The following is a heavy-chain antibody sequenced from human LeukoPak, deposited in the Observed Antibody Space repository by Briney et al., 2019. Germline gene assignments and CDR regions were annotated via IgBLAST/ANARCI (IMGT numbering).Heavy chain of an antibody. Sequence: ASVKVSCKASGYTFTSYTISWLRQAPGQGLEWMGWISAYNGNTNYAQKLQGRVTMTTDTPTSTAHMELRSLRSDDTAVYYCARDLSDYGRSDAFDIWGQGTMVIVSS. V-gene: IGHV1-18*01. D-gene: IGHD4-17*01. CDR1: GYTFTSYT. CDR3: ARDLSDYGRSDAFDI. CDR2: ISAYNGNT. J-gene: IGHJ3*02.